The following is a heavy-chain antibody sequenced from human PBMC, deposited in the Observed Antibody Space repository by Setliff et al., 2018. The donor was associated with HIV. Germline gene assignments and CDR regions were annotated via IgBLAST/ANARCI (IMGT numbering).Heavy chain of an antibody. CDR3: GREGEGELPGY. V-gene: IGHV4-39*02. CDR2: IYRSGST. CDR1: GGSISSSSYY. D-gene: IGHD1-7*01. Sequence: PSETLSLTCIVSGGSISSSSYYWGWIRQPPGKGLEWIGSIYRSGSTYYNPSLKSRVTISVDKSKNQFSLKLSSVTAADTAVYYCGREGEGELPGYWGQGTLVTVSS. J-gene: IGHJ4*02.